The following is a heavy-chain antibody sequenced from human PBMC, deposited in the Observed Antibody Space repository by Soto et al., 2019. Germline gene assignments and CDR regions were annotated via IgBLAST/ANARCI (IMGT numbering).Heavy chain of an antibody. CDR2: IWYDGSNE. D-gene: IGHD6-19*01. CDR1: GFIFSGYG. V-gene: IGHV3-33*01. Sequence: QVQLVESGGGVVQPGRSLRLYYAASGFIFSGYGMHWVRQAPGKGLEWVAVIWYDGSNENYADSVKGRFTISRDNSKNTLYLQMNSLRAEDTAVYYCTRRFSDGWYSDYWGQGTLVTVSS. J-gene: IGHJ4*02. CDR3: TRRFSDGWYSDY.